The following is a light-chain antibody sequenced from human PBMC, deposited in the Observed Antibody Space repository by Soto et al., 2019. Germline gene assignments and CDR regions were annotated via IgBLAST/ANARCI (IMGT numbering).Light chain of an antibody. V-gene: IGKV1-39*01. CDR2: AAS. Sequence: DIQMTQSPSSLSASVGDRVTITCRASQTISTYLNWYQQKPGKAPKLLIHAASSVQSGVPSRFSGSGSGTDFTLTISSLQPEDFGDYICQQSYKTPFTFGPGTKVDIK. CDR3: QQSYKTPFT. CDR1: QTISTY. J-gene: IGKJ3*01.